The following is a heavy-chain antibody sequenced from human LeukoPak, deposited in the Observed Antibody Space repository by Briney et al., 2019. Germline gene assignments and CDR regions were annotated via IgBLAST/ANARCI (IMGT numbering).Heavy chain of an antibody. Sequence: GGSLRLSCAASGFTFSSYGMHWVRQAPGKGLEWVAIISYDGSNKYYADSVKGRFTISRDNSKNTLYLQMNSLRAEDTAVYYCASPAHDYYGSGSYVSGAFDIWGQGTMVTVSS. D-gene: IGHD3-10*01. J-gene: IGHJ3*02. CDR2: ISYDGSNK. CDR1: GFTFSSYG. V-gene: IGHV3-30*03. CDR3: ASPAHDYYGSGSYVSGAFDI.